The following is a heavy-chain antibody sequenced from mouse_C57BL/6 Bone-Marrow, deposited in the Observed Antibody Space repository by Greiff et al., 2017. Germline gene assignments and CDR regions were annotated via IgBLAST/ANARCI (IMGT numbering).Heavy chain of an antibody. CDR3: ARPVGTSDYFDY. CDR2: IDPSDSYT. Sequence: QVQLQQPGAELVMPGASVKLSCKASGYTFTSYWMHWVKQRPGQGLEWIGEIDPSDSYTNYNHKFKGKSTLTVDKSSSTAYIQLSSLTSEDTAVDSGARPVGTSDYFDYWGQGTTLTVSS. CDR1: GYTFTSYW. D-gene: IGHD4-1*01. V-gene: IGHV1-69*01. J-gene: IGHJ2*01.